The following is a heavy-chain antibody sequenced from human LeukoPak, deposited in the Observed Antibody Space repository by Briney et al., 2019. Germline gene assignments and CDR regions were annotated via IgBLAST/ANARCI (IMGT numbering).Heavy chain of an antibody. CDR2: IYYSGST. V-gene: IGHV4-39*07. D-gene: IGHD3-10*01. Sequence: PSETLSLTCTVSGGSISSSSYYWGWIRQPPGKGLEWIGSIYYSGSTYYNPSLKSRVTISVDTSKNQFSLKLSSVTAADTAVYYCARDQGVRGAFDIWGQGTMVTVSS. CDR3: ARDQGVRGAFDI. J-gene: IGHJ3*02. CDR1: GGSISSSSYY.